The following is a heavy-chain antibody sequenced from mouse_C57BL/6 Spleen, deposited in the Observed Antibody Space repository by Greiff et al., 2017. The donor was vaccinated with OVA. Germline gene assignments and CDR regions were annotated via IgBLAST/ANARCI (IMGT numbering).Heavy chain of an antibody. CDR3: ARYYGYDSAWFAY. D-gene: IGHD2-2*01. Sequence: VQLQQSGPGLVQPSQSLSITCTVSGFSLTSYGVHWVRQSPGKGLEWLGVIWRGGSTDYNAAFMSRLSITKDNSKSQVFFKMNSLQADDTAIYYCARYYGYDSAWFAYWGQGTLVTVSA. J-gene: IGHJ3*01. CDR1: GFSLTSYG. CDR2: IWRGGST. V-gene: IGHV2-5*01.